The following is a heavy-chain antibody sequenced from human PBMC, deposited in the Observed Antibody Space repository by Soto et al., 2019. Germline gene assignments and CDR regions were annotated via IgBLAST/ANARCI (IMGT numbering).Heavy chain of an antibody. CDR3: AATIIAVSGTGYYGMDV. CDR2: IVVGSGHT. V-gene: IGHV1-58*02. J-gene: IGHJ6*02. CDR1: GFTFISSA. D-gene: IGHD6-19*01. Sequence: SVKVSCKASGFTFISSAMQWVRRARGQRLEWIGWIVVGSGHTNYAQKFQERVTITRDMSTSTAYMELSSLRSEDTAVYYCAATIIAVSGTGYYGMDVWGQGTTVTVSS.